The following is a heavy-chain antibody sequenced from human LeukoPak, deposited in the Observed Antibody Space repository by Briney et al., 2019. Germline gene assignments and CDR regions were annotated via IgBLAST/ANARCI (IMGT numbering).Heavy chain of an antibody. CDR1: GFTFNSYW. CDR3: ARPPFSYSRSSSFQH. V-gene: IGHV3-7*01. CDR2: IKEDGSEK. Sequence: PGGSLRLSCAASGFTFNSYWMSWVRQAPGKGLEWVAYIKEDGSEKYYVDSVKGRFTISRDNAKNLLYLQMNSLRAEDTAVYYCARPPFSYSRSSSFQHWGQGTLVTVSS. D-gene: IGHD6-6*01. J-gene: IGHJ1*01.